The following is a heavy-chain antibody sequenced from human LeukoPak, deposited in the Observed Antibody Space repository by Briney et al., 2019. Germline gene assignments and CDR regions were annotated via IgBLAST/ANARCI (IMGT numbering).Heavy chain of an antibody. D-gene: IGHD3/OR15-3a*01. V-gene: IGHV4-34*01. CDR1: SGFITAYY. Sequence: SETLSLTCSVSSGFITAYYWSWIRQPPGKGLEWIGEINHSGSTNYNPSLKSRVTISVDTSKNQFSLKLSSVTAADTAVYYCARQTGSGLFILPGGQGTLVTVSS. CDR2: INHSGST. CDR3: ARQTGSGLFILP. J-gene: IGHJ4*02.